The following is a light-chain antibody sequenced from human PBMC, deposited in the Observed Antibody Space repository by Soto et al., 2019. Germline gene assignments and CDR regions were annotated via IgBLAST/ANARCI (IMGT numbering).Light chain of an antibody. V-gene: IGKV1-9*01. CDR2: GAS. Sequence: QLTQSPSSLSASVGDRVTITCRASQDVSSYLAWYQQKAGKAPKLLSYGASTLQSGVPSRFSGFGSGTEFTLTISSLQPEDFATYHCQQLQRTPFTFGPGTTVDV. CDR1: QDVSSY. J-gene: IGKJ3*01. CDR3: QQLQRTPFT.